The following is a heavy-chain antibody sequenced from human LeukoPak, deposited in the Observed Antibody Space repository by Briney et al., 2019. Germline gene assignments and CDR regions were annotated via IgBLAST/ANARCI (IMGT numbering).Heavy chain of an antibody. CDR3: ARGRRSGYSFGFYFDY. CDR1: GFTFSSYA. D-gene: IGHD5-18*01. J-gene: IGHJ4*02. CDR2: ISYDGSDE. V-gene: IGHV3-30*14. Sequence: GGSLRLSCGASGFTFSSYAMHWVRQAPGKGLEWVAVISYDGSDEYYGDFVKGRFTISRDNSKNTLYLQMNSLRAEDTAVYFCARGRRSGYSFGFYFDYWGQGTLVTVSS.